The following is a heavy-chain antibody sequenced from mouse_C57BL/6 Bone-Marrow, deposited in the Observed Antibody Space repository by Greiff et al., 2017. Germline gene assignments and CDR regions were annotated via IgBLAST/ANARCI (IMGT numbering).Heavy chain of an antibody. CDR3: ARHTTPGSRRGYYAMDY. CDR1: GFTFSSYT. J-gene: IGHJ4*01. V-gene: IGHV5-9*01. CDR2: ISGGGGNT. Sequence: EVKLVGSGGGLVKPGGSLKLSCAASGFTFSSYTMSWVRQTPEKRLEWVATISGGGGNTYYPDSVKGRFTISRDNAKHTLYLQMSSLRSEDTALYYCARHTTPGSRRGYYAMDYWGQGTSVTVSS. D-gene: IGHD1-1*01.